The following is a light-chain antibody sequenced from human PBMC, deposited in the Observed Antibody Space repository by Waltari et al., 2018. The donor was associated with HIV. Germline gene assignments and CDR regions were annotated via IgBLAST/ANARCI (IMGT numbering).Light chain of an antibody. CDR3: QQYNHWPLA. CDR2: GAS. J-gene: IGKJ1*01. V-gene: IGKV3-15*01. CDR1: QSVSRN. Sequence: IVVTQSPSILSVSPGERATLSCRASQSVSRNVAWYQQSPGQAPRPLIYGASVRATDIPARFSGSGSATDFTLTICSLPSEDFSVYFSQQYNHWPLAFGQGTKVEVK.